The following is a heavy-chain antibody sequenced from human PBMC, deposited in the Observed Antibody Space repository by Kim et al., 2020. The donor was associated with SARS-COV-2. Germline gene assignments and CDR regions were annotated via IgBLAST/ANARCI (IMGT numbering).Heavy chain of an antibody. CDR2: ISYDGSNK. CDR3: ARGRLYYDFRSGMDV. J-gene: IGHJ6*02. D-gene: IGHD3-3*01. Sequence: EGSLRLSCAASGFNFNIYALHWVRQAPGKGLEWVTVISYDGSNKYCADSVKGRFTISRDNSKNTLYLQMNSLTTEDTAVYYCARGRLYYDFRSGMDVWGQGTTVTVSS. V-gene: IGHV3-30-3*01. CDR1: GFNFNIYA.